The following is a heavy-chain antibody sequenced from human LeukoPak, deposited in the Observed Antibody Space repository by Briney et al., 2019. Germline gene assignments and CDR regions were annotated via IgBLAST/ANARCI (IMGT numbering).Heavy chain of an antibody. D-gene: IGHD3-22*01. CDR1: GFTFSSYA. J-gene: IGHJ4*02. V-gene: IGHV3-23*01. Sequence: GSLRLSCAASGFTFSSYAMSWVRQAPGKGLEWVSGISGSGNMTYYPDSVKGRFTISRDNSKNTSYLQMNSLRAEDTAVYYCAKDWVPNYYDSSGPLGLFDYWGQGTLVTVSS. CDR3: AKDWVPNYYDSSGPLGLFDY. CDR2: ISGSGNMT.